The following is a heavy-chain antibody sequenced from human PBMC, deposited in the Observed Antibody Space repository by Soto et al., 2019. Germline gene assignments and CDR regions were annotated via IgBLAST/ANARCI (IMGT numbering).Heavy chain of an antibody. V-gene: IGHV3-23*01. D-gene: IGHD3-9*01. J-gene: IGHJ1*01. Sequence: GGSLRLSCAASGFTFSSYAMSWVRQAPGKGLEWVSAISGSGGSTYYADSVKGRFTISRDNSKNTLYLQMNSLRAEDTAVYYCEGEVRYLDWLPWGQGTLVTVSS. CDR1: GFTFSSYA. CDR3: EGEVRYLDWLP. CDR2: ISGSGGST.